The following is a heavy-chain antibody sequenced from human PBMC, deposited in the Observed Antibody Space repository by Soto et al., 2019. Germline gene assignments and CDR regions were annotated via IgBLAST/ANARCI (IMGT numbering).Heavy chain of an antibody. Sequence: SVKVSCKASGGTFSSYAISWVRQAPGQGLEWMGGIIPIFGTANYAQKFQGRVTITADESTSTAYMELSSLRSEDTAVYYCARDQYYYDSSGYYPYYYYYGMDVWGQGNTVTVSS. CDR3: ARDQYYYDSSGYYPYYYYYGMDV. V-gene: IGHV1-69*13. CDR2: IIPIFGTA. J-gene: IGHJ6*02. D-gene: IGHD3-22*01. CDR1: GGTFSSYA.